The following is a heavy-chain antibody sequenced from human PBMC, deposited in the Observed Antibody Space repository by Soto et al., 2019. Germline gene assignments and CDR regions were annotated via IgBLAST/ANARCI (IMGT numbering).Heavy chain of an antibody. CDR1: GYTFTSYD. V-gene: IGHV1-8*01. Sequence: ASVKVSCKASGYTFTSYDINWVRQATGQGLEWMGWMNPNSGNTGYAQKFQGRVTMTRNTSISTAYMGLSSLRSEDTAVYYCARGELGYYYYYMDVWGKGTTVTVSS. D-gene: IGHD6-13*01. CDR2: MNPNSGNT. J-gene: IGHJ6*03. CDR3: ARGELGYYYYYMDV.